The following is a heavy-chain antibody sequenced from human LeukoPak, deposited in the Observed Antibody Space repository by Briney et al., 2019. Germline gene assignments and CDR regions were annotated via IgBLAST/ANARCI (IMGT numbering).Heavy chain of an antibody. CDR1: GGTFSSYT. Sequence: GASVKVSYKASGGTFSSYTISWVRQAPGQGLEWMGRIIPILGIANYAQKFQGRVTITADKSTSTANMELSSLRSEDTAVYYCARGTTIFGVVIIASYWGQGTLVTVSS. D-gene: IGHD3-3*01. V-gene: IGHV1-69*02. J-gene: IGHJ4*02. CDR2: IIPILGIA. CDR3: ARGTTIFGVVIIASY.